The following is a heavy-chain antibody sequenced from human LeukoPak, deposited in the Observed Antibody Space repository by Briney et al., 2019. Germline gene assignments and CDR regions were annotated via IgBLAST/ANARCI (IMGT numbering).Heavy chain of an antibody. Sequence: SETLSLTCTVSGGSISSYYWSWIRQPAGKGLEWIGRIYTSGSTNYNPSLKSRVTMSVDTSKSQFSLKLSSVTAADTAVYYCARESGAAGLNWFDPWGQGTLVTVSS. CDR2: IYTSGST. V-gene: IGHV4-4*07. D-gene: IGHD6-13*01. CDR1: GGSISSYY. CDR3: ARESGAAGLNWFDP. J-gene: IGHJ5*02.